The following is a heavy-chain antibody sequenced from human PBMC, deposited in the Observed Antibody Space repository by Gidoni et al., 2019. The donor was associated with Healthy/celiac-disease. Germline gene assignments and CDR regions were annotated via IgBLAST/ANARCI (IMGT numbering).Heavy chain of an antibody. CDR2: IIPIFGTA. V-gene: IGHV1-69*01. Sequence: QVQLVQSGAEVKKPGCSVKVSCKASGGTFSSYDIRWVRQAPGQGLEWMVVIIPIFGTANYSQKFQGRVTITADESTSTAYMELSSLRSEDTAVYYCARGDDSSGYYPLYYYGMDVWGQGTTVTVSS. J-gene: IGHJ6*02. CDR3: ARGDDSSGYYPLYYYGMDV. D-gene: IGHD3-22*01. CDR1: GGTFSSYD.